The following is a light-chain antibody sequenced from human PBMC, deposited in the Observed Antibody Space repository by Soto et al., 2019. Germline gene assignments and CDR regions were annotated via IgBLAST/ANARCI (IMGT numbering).Light chain of an antibody. CDR1: SSDVGGYNY. V-gene: IGLV2-8*01. CDR3: SSYAGSSNLGV. CDR2: EVS. Sequence: QSALTQPPSASGSPGLSVTISCTGTSSDVGGYNYVSWYQQHPGRAPKLMIYEVSKRPSGVPDRFSGSKSGNTASLTVSGLQPEDEADYYCSSYAGSSNLGVFGGGTKVTVL. J-gene: IGLJ2*01.